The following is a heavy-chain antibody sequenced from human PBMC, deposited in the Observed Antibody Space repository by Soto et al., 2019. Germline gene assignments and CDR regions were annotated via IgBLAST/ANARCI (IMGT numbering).Heavy chain of an antibody. CDR1: GFAVSSNY. D-gene: IGHD1-20*01. CDR3: ARITGKGFLVY. V-gene: IGHV3-53*01. Sequence: GGSLRLSCAASGFAVSSNYMTWVRQAPGKGLEWISILYGGGATKFADSVKGRFTISKDNSQNTLFLHMNRLSAEDTAVYYCARITGKGFLVYWGQGTLVTVYS. J-gene: IGHJ4*02. CDR2: LYGGGAT.